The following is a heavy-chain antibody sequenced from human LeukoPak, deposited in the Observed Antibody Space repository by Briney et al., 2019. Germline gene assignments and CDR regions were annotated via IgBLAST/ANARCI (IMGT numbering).Heavy chain of an antibody. CDR1: GFTFDDYT. Sequence: PGGSLRLSCAASGFTFDDYTMHWVRQAPGKGLEWVSSISSSSSYIYYADSVKGRFTISRDNAKNSLYLQMNSLRAEDTAVYYCARDNSVGDIAWWFDPWGQGTLVTVSS. J-gene: IGHJ5*02. V-gene: IGHV3-21*04. CDR3: ARDNSVGDIAWWFDP. CDR2: ISSSSSYI. D-gene: IGHD3-16*02.